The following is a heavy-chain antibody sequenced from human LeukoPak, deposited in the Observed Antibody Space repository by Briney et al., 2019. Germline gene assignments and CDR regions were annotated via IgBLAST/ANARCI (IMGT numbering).Heavy chain of an antibody. V-gene: IGHV4-34*01. D-gene: IGHD3-16*01. CDR1: GGSFSGYY. Sequence: SETLSLTCAVYGGSFSGYYWSWIRQPPGKGLEWIGEINHSGSTNYNPSLKSRVTISVDTSKNQFSLKLSSVTAADTAVYYCARGYNRVGGEFDPWGQGTLVTVSS. CDR3: ARGYNRVGGEFDP. CDR2: INHSGST. J-gene: IGHJ5*02.